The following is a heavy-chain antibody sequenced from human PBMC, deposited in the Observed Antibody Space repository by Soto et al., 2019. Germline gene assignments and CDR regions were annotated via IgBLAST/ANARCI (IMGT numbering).Heavy chain of an antibody. CDR1: GGTFSSYA. CDR2: IIPIFGTA. Sequence: SVKVSCKASGGTFSSYAISWVRQAPGQGLEWMGGIIPIFGTANYAQKFQGRVTITADKSTSTAYMELSSLRSEDTAVYYCAREMAVATNDAFDIWGQGTMVTVSS. J-gene: IGHJ3*02. CDR3: AREMAVATNDAFDI. V-gene: IGHV1-69*06. D-gene: IGHD6-19*01.